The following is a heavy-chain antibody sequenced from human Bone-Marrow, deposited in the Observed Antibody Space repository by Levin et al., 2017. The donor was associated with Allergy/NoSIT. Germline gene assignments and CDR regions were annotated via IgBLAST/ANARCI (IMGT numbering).Heavy chain of an antibody. CDR1: GFTFSSYG. V-gene: IGHV3-30*18. D-gene: IGHD5-12*01. CDR2: ISYDGSNK. CDR3: AKDPEGGYSGYDGDFDY. Sequence: PGGSLRLSCAASGFTFSSYGMHWVRQAPGKGLEWVAVISYDGSNKYYADSVKGRFTISRDNSKNTLYLQMNSLRAEDTAVYYCAKDPEGGYSGYDGDFDYWGQGTLVTVSS. J-gene: IGHJ4*02.